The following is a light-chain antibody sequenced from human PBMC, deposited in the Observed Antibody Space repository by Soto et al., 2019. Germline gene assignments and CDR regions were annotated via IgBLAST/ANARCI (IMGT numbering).Light chain of an antibody. V-gene: IGKV1-5*01. CDR3: QQYDNYPLT. Sequence: DIQMPQTPATLSASVGDRDTITCRASQSVRSWLAWYQQKPGTAPKLLIFDASRLESGVPSRFSGSASGTEFTLTISSLQPDDFATYYCQQYDNYPLTFGGGTNVEIK. CDR2: DAS. CDR1: QSVRSW. J-gene: IGKJ4*01.